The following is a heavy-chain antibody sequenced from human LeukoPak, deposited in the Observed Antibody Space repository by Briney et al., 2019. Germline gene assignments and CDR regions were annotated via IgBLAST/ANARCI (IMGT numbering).Heavy chain of an antibody. D-gene: IGHD4-11*01. CDR2: INPNSGVT. J-gene: IGHJ4*02. CDR3: ARAHMTTVTLGDY. Sequence: GASVKVSCKASGYTFTGYYIHWVRQAPGQGLEWMGWINPNSGVTNYAQKFQGRVTLTRDTPISTAYMEVSRLTSDDTAVYYCARAHMTTVTLGDYWGQGTLVTVPS. CDR1: GYTFTGYY. V-gene: IGHV1-2*02.